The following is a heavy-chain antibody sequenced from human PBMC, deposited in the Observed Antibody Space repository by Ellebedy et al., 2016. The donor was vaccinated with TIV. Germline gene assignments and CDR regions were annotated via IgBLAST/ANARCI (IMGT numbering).Heavy chain of an antibody. CDR1: GYTFTSYG. CDR2: ISAYNGNT. V-gene: IGHV1-18*01. CDR3: ARGRQPHAPRGVDSPPDY. J-gene: IGHJ4*02. Sequence: ASVKVSXXASGYTFTSYGISWVRQAPGQGLEWMGWISAYNGNTNYAQKLQGRVTMTTDTSTSTAYMELRSLRSDDTAVYYCARGRQPHAPRGVDSPPDYWGQGTLVTVSS. D-gene: IGHD3-10*01.